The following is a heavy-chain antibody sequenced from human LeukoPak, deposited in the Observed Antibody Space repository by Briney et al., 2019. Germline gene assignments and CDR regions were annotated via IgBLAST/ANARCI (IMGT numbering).Heavy chain of an antibody. Sequence: SETLSLTCSVSGDSVRNDFYYWGWIRQPPGKGLEWVACLSHAGNTWYNPSLESRLSISVDTSRNQFSLKFSSVTAADTALYWCARHNAPRRVGFDFWGQGILVTVSS. CDR2: LSHAGNT. CDR3: ARHNAPRRVGFDF. V-gene: IGHV4-39*01. D-gene: IGHD2-2*01. CDR1: GDSVRNDFYY. J-gene: IGHJ4*02.